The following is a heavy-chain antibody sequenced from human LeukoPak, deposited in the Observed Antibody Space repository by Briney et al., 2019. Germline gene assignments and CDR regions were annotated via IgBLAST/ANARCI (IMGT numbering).Heavy chain of an antibody. V-gene: IGHV4-59*01. CDR3: ARSHSSGWYDDY. CDR2: IYYSGGT. D-gene: IGHD6-19*01. J-gene: IGHJ4*02. CDR1: GGSISGYY. Sequence: SETLSLTCTVSGGSISGYYWSWIRQPPGKGLEWIGYIYYSGGTNYNPSLKSRITISLDTSKNQFSLKLSSVTAADTAVYYCARSHSSGWYDDYWGQGTLVTVSS.